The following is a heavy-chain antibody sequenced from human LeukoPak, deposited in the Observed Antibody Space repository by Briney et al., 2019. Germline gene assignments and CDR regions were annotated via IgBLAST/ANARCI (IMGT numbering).Heavy chain of an antibody. CDR1: GFTFSSSA. CDR2: ISYDGTNE. V-gene: IGHV3-30*04. J-gene: IGHJ6*02. CDR3: ARDIKWLGRYYYYGLDV. Sequence: GGSLRLSCAASGFTFSSSAMSWVRQAPGKGLEWVAIISYDGTNEYYADSVKGRFTISRDNSKDTLYLQVNSLRAEDTAVYYCARDIKWLGRYYYYGLDVWGQGTTVTVSS. D-gene: IGHD6-19*01.